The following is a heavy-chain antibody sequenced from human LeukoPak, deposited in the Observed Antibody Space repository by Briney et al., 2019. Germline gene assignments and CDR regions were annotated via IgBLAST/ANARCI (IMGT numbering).Heavy chain of an antibody. CDR1: GYTFTSYG. Sequence: ASVTVSCKASGYTFTSYGIRWVRQAPGQGLEWMGWISAYNGNTNYSQKLQGRVTITTDTSTSTAYMELRSLRSDDTALYYWARGGKAVAGTCDPWGQGTLVTVSS. V-gene: IGHV1-18*01. CDR3: ARGGKAVAGTCDP. D-gene: IGHD6-19*01. CDR2: ISAYNGNT. J-gene: IGHJ5*02.